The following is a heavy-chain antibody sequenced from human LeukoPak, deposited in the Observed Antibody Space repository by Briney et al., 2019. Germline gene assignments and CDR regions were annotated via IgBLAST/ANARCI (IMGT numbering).Heavy chain of an antibody. J-gene: IGHJ4*02. D-gene: IGHD3-10*01. CDR3: ARVWFGEFMAINFDY. CDR1: GYTFTGYY. Sequence: ASVKVSCKASGYTFTGYYMHWVRQAPGQGLEWMGWINPNSGGTNYAQKFQGRVTMTRDTSISTAYMELSRLRSYDTAVYYCARVWFGEFMAINFDYWGQGTLVTVSS. V-gene: IGHV1-2*02. CDR2: INPNSGGT.